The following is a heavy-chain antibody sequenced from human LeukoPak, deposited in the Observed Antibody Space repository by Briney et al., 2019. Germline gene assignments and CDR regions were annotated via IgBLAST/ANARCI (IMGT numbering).Heavy chain of an antibody. V-gene: IGHV1-69*06. D-gene: IGHD3-22*01. CDR1: GGTFSSYA. CDR3: ATDHVGYSSGYRLYYYGMDV. CDR2: IIPIFGTA. J-gene: IGHJ6*02. Sequence: SVKVSCKASGGTFSSYAISWVRQAPGQGLEWMGGIIPIFGTAIYAQKFQGRVTMTEDTSTDTAYMELSSLRSEDTAVYYCATDHVGYSSGYRLYYYGMDVWGQGTTVTVSS.